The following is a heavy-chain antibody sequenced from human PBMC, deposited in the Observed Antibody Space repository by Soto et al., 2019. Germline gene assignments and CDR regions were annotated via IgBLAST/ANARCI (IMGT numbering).Heavy chain of an antibody. CDR1: GGSFSGYY. CDR2: INHSGST. Sequence: SETLSLTCAVYGGSFSGYYWSWIRQPPGKGLEWIGEINHSGSTNYNPSLKSRVTISVDTSKNQFSLKLSSVTAADTAVYYCARTPYYDFWSGALGYYYYGMDVWGQGTTVTVSS. J-gene: IGHJ6*02. D-gene: IGHD3-3*01. V-gene: IGHV4-34*01. CDR3: ARTPYYDFWSGALGYYYYGMDV.